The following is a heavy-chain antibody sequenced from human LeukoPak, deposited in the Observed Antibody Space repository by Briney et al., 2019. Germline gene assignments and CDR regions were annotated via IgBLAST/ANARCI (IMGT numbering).Heavy chain of an antibody. CDR1: GYTFTSYD. Sequence: ASVKVSCKASGYTFTSYDINWVRQATGQGLEWMGWMNPNSGNTGYAQKFQGRVTITRNTSISTAYMELSGLRSEDTAVYYCARFRFGVRGFDHWGQGTLVTVSS. CDR3: ARFRFGVRGFDH. J-gene: IGHJ5*02. D-gene: IGHD2-8*01. CDR2: MNPNSGNT. V-gene: IGHV1-8*03.